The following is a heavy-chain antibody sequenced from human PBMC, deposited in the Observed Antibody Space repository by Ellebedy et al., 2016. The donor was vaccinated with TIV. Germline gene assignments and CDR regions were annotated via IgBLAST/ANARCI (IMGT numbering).Heavy chain of an antibody. V-gene: IGHV3-48*02. Sequence: PGGSLRLSCAASGFTFSSSSLNWVRQAPGKGLEWVSYISSSSSTMYYADSVKGRFTISRDNAKSSLFLQMNSLRDEDTAVYYCARVGVLERRGAFDIWGQGTMVTVSS. CDR1: GFTFSSSS. CDR2: ISSSSSTM. J-gene: IGHJ3*02. D-gene: IGHD1-1*01. CDR3: ARVGVLERRGAFDI.